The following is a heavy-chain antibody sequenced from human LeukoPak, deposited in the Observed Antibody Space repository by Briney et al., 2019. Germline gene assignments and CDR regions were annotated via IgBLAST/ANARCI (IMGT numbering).Heavy chain of an antibody. V-gene: IGHV1-18*01. J-gene: IGHJ4*02. D-gene: IGHD6-19*01. Sequence: GASVTVSCKASGYTFTSYGISWGRQAPGQGLEWMGWICAYNGNTNSAQKLQGRVTMTTDTSTSTAYMELRSLRSDDTAVYYCARGLWQWQMQTACDYWGQGTLVTVSS. CDR2: ICAYNGNT. CDR1: GYTFTSYG. CDR3: ARGLWQWQMQTACDY.